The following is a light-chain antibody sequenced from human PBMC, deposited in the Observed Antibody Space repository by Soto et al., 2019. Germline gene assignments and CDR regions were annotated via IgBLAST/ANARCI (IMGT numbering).Light chain of an antibody. Sequence: EVVMTQSPAILSVSPGEGATLSCRASQSVSSNLAWYQQKPGQATRLLIYGASARATGVPARFSGSGSGTDFTLTISSLQSEDFAVYYCQQYNEWSRTFGQGTKVDIK. J-gene: IGKJ1*01. V-gene: IGKV3-15*01. CDR2: GAS. CDR1: QSVSSN. CDR3: QQYNEWSRT.